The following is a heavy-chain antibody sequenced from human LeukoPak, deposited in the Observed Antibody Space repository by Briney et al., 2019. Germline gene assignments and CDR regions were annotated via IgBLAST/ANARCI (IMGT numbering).Heavy chain of an antibody. Sequence: SETLSLTCTVSGGSISSSSYYWGWIRQPPGKGLEWIGSIYYSGSTYYNPSLKSRVTISVDRSKNQFSLKLSSVTAADTAVYYCARGDIVVVPAAPPNNWFDPWGQGTLVTVSS. J-gene: IGHJ5*02. V-gene: IGHV4-39*07. D-gene: IGHD2-2*01. CDR1: GGSISSSSYY. CDR2: IYYSGST. CDR3: ARGDIVVVPAAPPNNWFDP.